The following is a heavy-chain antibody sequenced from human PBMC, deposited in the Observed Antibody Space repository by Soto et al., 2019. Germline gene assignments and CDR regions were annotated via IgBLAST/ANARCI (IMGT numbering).Heavy chain of an antibody. CDR1: GFTFSSYA. CDR2: VSGSGGST. Sequence: EVPLLESGGGLVQPGGSLRLSCAASGFTFSSYAMRWVRQAPGKGLEWVSAVSGSGGSTYYADSVKGRFTISRDNSKNTLYLQMNSLRAEDTAVYYCARGGPGTYFDYWGQGTLVTVSS. J-gene: IGHJ4*02. D-gene: IGHD6-13*01. CDR3: ARGGPGTYFDY. V-gene: IGHV3-23*01.